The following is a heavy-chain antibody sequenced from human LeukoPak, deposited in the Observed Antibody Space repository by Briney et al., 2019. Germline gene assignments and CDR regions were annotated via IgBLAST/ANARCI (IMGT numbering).Heavy chain of an antibody. J-gene: IGHJ4*02. V-gene: IGHV3-23*01. Sequence: GGSLRLSCAASGFTVSSNYMSWVRQAPGKGLEWVSAISGSGGSTYYADSVKGRFTISRDNSKNTLYLQMNSLRAEDTAVYYCARGRYSSGWYPPFDYWGQGTLVTVSS. CDR1: GFTVSSNY. CDR2: ISGSGGST. CDR3: ARGRYSSGWYPPFDY. D-gene: IGHD6-19*01.